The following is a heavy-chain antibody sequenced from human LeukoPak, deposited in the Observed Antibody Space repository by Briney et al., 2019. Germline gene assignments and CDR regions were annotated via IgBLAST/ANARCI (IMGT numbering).Heavy chain of an antibody. CDR2: IYTSGST. D-gene: IGHD4-11*01. CDR1: GGSIRSGSYY. Sequence: PSQTLSLTCTVSGGSIRSGSYYWSWIRRPAGKGLEWIGRIYTSGSTNYNPSLKSRVTISVDTSKNQFSLKLSSVTAADTAVYYCARGRVSSSTWYSTYYYFFYMDFWGKGTTVTVSS. J-gene: IGHJ6*03. V-gene: IGHV4-61*02. CDR3: ARGRVSSSTWYSTYYYFFYMDF.